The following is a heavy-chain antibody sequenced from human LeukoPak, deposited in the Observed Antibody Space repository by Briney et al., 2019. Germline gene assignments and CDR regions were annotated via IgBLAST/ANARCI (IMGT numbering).Heavy chain of an antibody. CDR2: IYYAGAT. CDR1: GGSISSYY. V-gene: IGHV4-59*08. J-gene: IGHJ4*02. D-gene: IGHD6-19*01. Sequence: SETLSLTCTVSGGSISSYYWTWIRQPPGKGLEWIGYIYYAGATSYNPSLKSRVTISVDTFTKQFSLTLTSVTAADTAVYYCARYGGSGWVVDNWGQGTPVTVSS. CDR3: ARYGGSGWVVDN.